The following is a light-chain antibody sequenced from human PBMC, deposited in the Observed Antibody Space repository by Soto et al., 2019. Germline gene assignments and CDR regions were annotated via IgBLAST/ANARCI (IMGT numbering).Light chain of an antibody. CDR3: HQSSNWAVT. J-gene: IGKJ3*01. V-gene: IGKV3-11*01. CDR2: DAS. CDR1: QSVSSY. Sequence: EIVLTQSPATLSLSPGERATLTCRASQSVSSYLAWSQQKPGQAPRLLIYDASNRDTGVPARFSGSGSGTDLTLTIRSLETEDFAVYFCHQSSNWAVTFGPGTKV.